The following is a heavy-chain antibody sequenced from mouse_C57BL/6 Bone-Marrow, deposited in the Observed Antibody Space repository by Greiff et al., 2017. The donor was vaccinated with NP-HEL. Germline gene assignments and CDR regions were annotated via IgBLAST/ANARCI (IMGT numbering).Heavy chain of an antibody. Sequence: VQLQQPGAELVKPGASVKLSCKASGYTFTSYWMQWVKQRPGQGLEWIGEIDPSDSYTNYNQKFKGKATLTVDTSSSTAYMQLSSLTSEDSAVYYCSAQAGDYLDYWGQGTTLTVSS. CDR2: IDPSDSYT. D-gene: IGHD3-2*02. V-gene: IGHV1-50*01. CDR3: SAQAGDYLDY. J-gene: IGHJ2*01. CDR1: GYTFTSYW.